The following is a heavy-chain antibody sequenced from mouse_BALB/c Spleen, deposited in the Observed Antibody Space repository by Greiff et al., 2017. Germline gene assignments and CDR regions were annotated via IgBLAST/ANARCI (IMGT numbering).Heavy chain of an antibody. J-gene: IGHJ4*01. D-gene: IGHD2-4*01. Sequence: EVQVVESGGGLVQPGGSLRLSCATSGFTFTDYYMSWVRQPPGKALEWLGFIRNKANGYTTEYSASVKGRFTISRDNSKSILYLQMNTMRAEDSATYYCARDDYYDYPYAMDYWGQGTSVTVSS. CDR3: ARDDYYDYPYAMDY. V-gene: IGHV7-3*02. CDR2: IRNKANGYTT. CDR1: GFTFTDYY.